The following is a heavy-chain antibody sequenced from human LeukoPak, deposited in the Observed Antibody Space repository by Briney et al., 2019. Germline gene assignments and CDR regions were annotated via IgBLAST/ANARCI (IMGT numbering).Heavy chain of an antibody. V-gene: IGHV3-15*01. CDR2: IKSKADGGTT. CDR3: LADVFKSGYGDPQTYDY. J-gene: IGHJ4*02. D-gene: IGHD4-17*01. Sequence: GGSLRLSCAASGLSLSYAWMNWVRQAPGKGLEWVGRIKSKADGGTTDYRALVRGRFTISRDDSKNTLYLQMNSLKTEDTAVYFCLADVFKSGYGDPQTYDYWGQGTLVTVSS. CDR1: GLSLSYAW.